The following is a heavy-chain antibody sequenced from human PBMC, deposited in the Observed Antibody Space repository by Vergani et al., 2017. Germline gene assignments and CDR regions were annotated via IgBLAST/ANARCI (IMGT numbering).Heavy chain of an antibody. Sequence: QVQLVQSGAEVKKPVSSVKVSCKASGGTFSSYAISWVRQAPGQGLEWMGGIIPIFGTANYAQKFQGRVTITADESTSTAYMELSSLRSEDTAVYYCAGTGYSSGWYAQYYYYYGMDVWGQGTTVTVSS. CDR2: IIPIFGTA. J-gene: IGHJ6*02. V-gene: IGHV1-69*01. CDR1: GGTFSSYA. CDR3: AGTGYSSGWYAQYYYYYGMDV. D-gene: IGHD6-19*01.